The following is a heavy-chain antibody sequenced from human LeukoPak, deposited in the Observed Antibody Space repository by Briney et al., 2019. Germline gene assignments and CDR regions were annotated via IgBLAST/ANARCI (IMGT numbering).Heavy chain of an antibody. J-gene: IGHJ5*02. D-gene: IGHD2-2*01. CDR1: GFTFSSYA. V-gene: IGHV3-23*01. CDR2: ISGSGGST. CDR3: ATGSNRFRWFDP. Sequence: GGSLRLSCAASGFTFSSYAMSWVRQAPGKGLEWVSAISGSGGSTYYADSVKGRFTISRDNSENTLYLQMNSLRAEDTAAYYCATGSNRFRWFDPWGQGTLVTVSS.